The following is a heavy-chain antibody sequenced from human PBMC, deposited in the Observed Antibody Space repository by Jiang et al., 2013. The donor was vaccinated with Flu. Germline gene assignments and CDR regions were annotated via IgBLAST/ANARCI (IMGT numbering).Heavy chain of an antibody. Sequence: WVRQMPGKGLEWMGIIYPGDSDTRYSPSFQGQVTISADKSISTAYLQWSSLQASDTAMYYCARQPQYCSNGVCFNKFYDMDVWGKGTAVTVSS. V-gene: IGHV5-51*01. J-gene: IGHJ6*03. D-gene: IGHD2-8*01. CDR2: IYPGDSDT. CDR3: ARQPQYCSNGVCFNKFYDMDV.